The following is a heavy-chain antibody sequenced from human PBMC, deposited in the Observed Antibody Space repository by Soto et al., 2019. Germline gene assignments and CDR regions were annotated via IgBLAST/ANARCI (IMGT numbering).Heavy chain of an antibody. CDR3: ARVGTGSSPWTPFDY. J-gene: IGHJ4*02. V-gene: IGHV3-66*01. Sequence: PGGSLRLSCVASEFIVSSNYMSWVRQAPGKGLEWVSIIYDDGDTYYADSVKGRFIISRGNFKNTLYLQMNRLRAEDTGLYYCARVGTGSSPWTPFDYWGQGTLVTVSS. CDR1: EFIVSSNY. D-gene: IGHD6-13*01. CDR2: IYDDGDT.